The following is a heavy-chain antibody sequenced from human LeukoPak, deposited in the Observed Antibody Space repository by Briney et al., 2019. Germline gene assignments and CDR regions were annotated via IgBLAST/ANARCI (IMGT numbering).Heavy chain of an antibody. Sequence: GGSLRLSCAASGFTFSTYSMCWVRQAPGKGLEWVSDICGSSRTIYYADSVKGRVTISRDNVKKSLYLQMNSPEAEDTAEYYCSGELCLYDHGGNIDYWGQGTLVTVSS. D-gene: IGHD4-23*01. CDR2: ICGSSRTI. J-gene: IGHJ4*02. CDR3: SGELCLYDHGGNIDY. V-gene: IGHV3-48*04. CDR1: GFTFSTYS.